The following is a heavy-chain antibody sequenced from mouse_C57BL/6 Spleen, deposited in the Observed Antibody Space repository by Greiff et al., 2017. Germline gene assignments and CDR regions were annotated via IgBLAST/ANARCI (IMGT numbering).Heavy chain of an antibody. CDR3: TRRGGYGKEDY. J-gene: IGHJ2*01. D-gene: IGHD2-10*02. Sequence: EVQLVESGGGLVQPGGSMKLSCAASGFTFSDAWMDWVRQSPETGLEWVAEIRNKANNHATYYAESVKGRFTISRDDSKSSVYLQMNSLRAEDTGIYYCTRRGGYGKEDYWGQGTTLTVSS. CDR1: GFTFSDAW. CDR2: IRNKANNHAT. V-gene: IGHV6-6*01.